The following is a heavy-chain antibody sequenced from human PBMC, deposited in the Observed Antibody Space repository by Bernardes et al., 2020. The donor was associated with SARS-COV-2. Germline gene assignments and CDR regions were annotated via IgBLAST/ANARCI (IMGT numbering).Heavy chain of an antibody. CDR2: ISYDGSNK. Sequence: GGSLRLSCAASGFTFSSYGMHWVRKAPGKGLEWVAVISYDGSNKYYADSVKGRFTISRDNSKNTLYLQMNSLRAEDTAVYYCAKDLMGLGATYDYYGMDVWGQGTTVTVSS. V-gene: IGHV3-30*18. CDR3: AKDLMGLGATYDYYGMDV. CDR1: GFTFSSYG. D-gene: IGHD1-26*01. J-gene: IGHJ6*02.